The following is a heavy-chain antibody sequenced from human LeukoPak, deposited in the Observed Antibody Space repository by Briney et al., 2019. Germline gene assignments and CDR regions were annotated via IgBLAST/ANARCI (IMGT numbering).Heavy chain of an antibody. CDR1: GFIVNSYY. CDR2: IYTAGTT. J-gene: IGHJ4*02. CDR3: ARGYAQAEVTAPDY. Sequence: GGSLRLSCAASGFIVNSYYMSWFRQAPGKGLEWVSVIYTAGTTHYADSVRGRFIISRDYSKNMLNLQMNSLRAEDTAVYYCARGYAQAEVTAPDYWGQGILVTVSS. V-gene: IGHV3-53*01. D-gene: IGHD1-14*01.